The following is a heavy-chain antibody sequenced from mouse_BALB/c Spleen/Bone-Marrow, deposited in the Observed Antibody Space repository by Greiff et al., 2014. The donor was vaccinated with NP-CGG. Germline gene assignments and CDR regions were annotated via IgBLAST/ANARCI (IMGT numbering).Heavy chain of an antibody. Sequence: VQLQQSGPQLVRPGASVKMSCKASGYSISSYWMHWVKQRPGQGLEWIGMIDPSDGETRLNQKFKDKATLTVDKSSSTAYMQLNSPTSEDSAVYYCAPHYYGYAWFAYWGQGTLVTVSA. D-gene: IGHD1-2*01. CDR1: GYSISSYW. CDR2: IDPSDGET. V-gene: IGHV1-74*01. CDR3: APHYYGYAWFAY. J-gene: IGHJ3*01.